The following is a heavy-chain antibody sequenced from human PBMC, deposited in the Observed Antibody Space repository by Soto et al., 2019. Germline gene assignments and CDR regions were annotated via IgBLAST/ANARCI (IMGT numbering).Heavy chain of an antibody. CDR3: ARGPYDSSGFYSAFDI. Sequence: SETLSLTCAVSGGPISSGDYSWMWIRHPPGKGLEWIAYIYHSGSTYYSPSLEGRVTVSVDRSKNQFSLKLSSVTAADTAVFYCARGPYDSSGFYSAFDIWGQGTMVTVSS. D-gene: IGHD3-22*01. V-gene: IGHV4-30-2*01. CDR1: GGPISSGDYS. J-gene: IGHJ3*02. CDR2: IYHSGST.